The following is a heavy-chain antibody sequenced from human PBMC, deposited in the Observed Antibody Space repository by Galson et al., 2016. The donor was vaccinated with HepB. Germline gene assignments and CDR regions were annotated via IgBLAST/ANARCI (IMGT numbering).Heavy chain of an antibody. CDR1: GFTFSNAW. Sequence: SLRLSCAASGFTFSNAWMSWVRQAPGKGLEWVGRIKSKSDGGTAQYAAPVKGRFTISRDDSKKTLNLQMNRLKTEDTATYFCTTEGGAAPFPNYWGQGTLVIVSS. J-gene: IGHJ4*02. CDR2: IKSKSDGGTA. V-gene: IGHV3-15*01. D-gene: IGHD1-26*01. CDR3: TTEGGAAPFPNY.